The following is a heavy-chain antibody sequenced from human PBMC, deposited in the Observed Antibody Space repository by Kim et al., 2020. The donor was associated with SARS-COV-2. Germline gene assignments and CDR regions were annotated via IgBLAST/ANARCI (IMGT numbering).Heavy chain of an antibody. J-gene: IGHJ5*02. CDR2: IYYSGST. CDR3: ARTYSYTSGNFRRSYLPGDHSWFDP. CDR1: GGSISSSSYY. D-gene: IGHD3-10*01. Sequence: SETLSLTCTVSGGSISSSSYYWGWIRQPPGKGLEWIATIYYSGSTQYNPSLKSRVTISVDTSRNQFSLNLTSVTAADTAIYFCARTYSYTSGNFRRSYLPGDHSWFDPWGQGTLVSVSS. V-gene: IGHV4-39*01.